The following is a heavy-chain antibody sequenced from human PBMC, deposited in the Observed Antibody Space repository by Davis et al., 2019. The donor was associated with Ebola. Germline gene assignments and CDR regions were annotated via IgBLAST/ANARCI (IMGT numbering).Heavy chain of an antibody. Sequence: PSETLSLTCTVSGGSVSSGSYYWSWIRQPPGKGLEWIGYIYYSGSTNYNPSLKSRVTISVDTSKNQFSLKLSSVTAADTAVYYCARGVFGVGAFDIWGQGTMVTVSS. V-gene: IGHV4-61*01. CDR2: IYYSGST. CDR1: GGSVSSGSYY. CDR3: ARGVFGVGAFDI. J-gene: IGHJ3*02. D-gene: IGHD1-26*01.